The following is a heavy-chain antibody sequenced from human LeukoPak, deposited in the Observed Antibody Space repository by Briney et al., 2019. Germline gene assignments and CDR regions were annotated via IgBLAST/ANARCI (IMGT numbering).Heavy chain of an antibody. CDR3: ARRYYDFWSGPNWFDP. J-gene: IGHJ5*02. CDR2: INHSGST. D-gene: IGHD3-3*01. CDR1: GGSISSYY. V-gene: IGHV4-34*01. Sequence: SETLSLTCTVSGGSISSYYWSWIRQPPGKGLEWIGEINHSGSTNYNPSLKSRVTISVDTSKNQFSLKLSSVTAADTAVYYCARRYYDFWSGPNWFDPWGQGTLVTVSS.